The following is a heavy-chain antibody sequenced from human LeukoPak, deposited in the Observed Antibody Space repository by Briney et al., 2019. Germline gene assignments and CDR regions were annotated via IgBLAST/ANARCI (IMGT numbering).Heavy chain of an antibody. D-gene: IGHD4/OR15-4a*01. CDR2: FDPEDGET. V-gene: IGHV1-24*01. CDR1: GYTLTELS. CDR3: ATRPLTIRSFDY. J-gene: IGHJ4*02. Sequence: ASVKVSCKVSGYTLTELSMHWVRQAPGKGLEWMGGFDPEDGETIYAQKCQGRVTMTEDTSTDTAYMELSSLRSEDTAVYYCATRPLTIRSFDYWGQGTLVTVSS.